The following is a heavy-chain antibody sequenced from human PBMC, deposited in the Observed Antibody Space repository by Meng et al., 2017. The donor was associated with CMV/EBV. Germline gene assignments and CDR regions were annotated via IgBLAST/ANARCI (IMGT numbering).Heavy chain of an antibody. CDR2: INHSGGT. V-gene: IGHV4-34*01. CDR1: GGSFSGYY. J-gene: IGHJ5*02. D-gene: IGHD2-2*01. Sequence: GSLRLSCAVYGGSFSGYYWSWIRQPPGKGLEWIGEINHSGGTNYNPSLKSRVTISVDTSKNQFSLKLSSVTAADTAVYYCARALVPHRWGWFDPWGQGTLVTVSS. CDR3: ARALVPHRWGWFDP.